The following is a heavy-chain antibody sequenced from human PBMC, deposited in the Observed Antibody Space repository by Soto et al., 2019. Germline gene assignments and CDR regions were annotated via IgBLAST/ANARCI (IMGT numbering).Heavy chain of an antibody. CDR3: ARHGVVRRSEIDY. V-gene: IGHV5-51*01. CDR1: GFSFSKYK. CDR2: INPGDSDT. D-gene: IGHD2-15*01. J-gene: IGHJ4*02. Sequence: PGESLKISCEGSGFSFSKYKIGWVRQMPGKGLEWMGIINPGDSDTRYSPSFQGQVTISADKSISTAYLQWSTLKASDTATYYCARHGVVRRSEIDYWGQGTLVTVSS.